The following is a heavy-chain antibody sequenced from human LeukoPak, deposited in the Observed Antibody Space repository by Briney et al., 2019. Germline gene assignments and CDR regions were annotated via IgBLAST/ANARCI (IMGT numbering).Heavy chain of an antibody. V-gene: IGHV1-69*06. CDR1: GGTFSSYA. CDR2: IIPTFGTA. CDR3: ARVLSSGYYGSFDWFDP. Sequence: SVKVSCKASGGTFSSYAISWVRQAPGQGLEWMGGIIPTFGTANYAQKFQGRVTITADKSTSTAYMELSSLRSEDTAAYYCARVLSSGYYGSFDWFDPWGQGTLVTVSS. D-gene: IGHD3-22*01. J-gene: IGHJ5*02.